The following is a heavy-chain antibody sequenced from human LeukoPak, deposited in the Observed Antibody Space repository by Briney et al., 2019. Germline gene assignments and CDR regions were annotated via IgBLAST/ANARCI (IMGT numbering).Heavy chain of an antibody. V-gene: IGHV1-46*01. CDR2: INPSGGST. J-gene: IGHJ4*02. CDR3: ARSDFWSGSISPPGY. Sequence: ASVKVSCKASGYTFTSYYMHWVRQAPGQGLEWMGIINPSGGSTSYAQKFQGRVTMTRDTSTSTVYMELSSLRSEDTAVYYCARSDFWSGSISPPGYWGQGTLVTVSS. CDR1: GYTFTSYY. D-gene: IGHD3-3*01.